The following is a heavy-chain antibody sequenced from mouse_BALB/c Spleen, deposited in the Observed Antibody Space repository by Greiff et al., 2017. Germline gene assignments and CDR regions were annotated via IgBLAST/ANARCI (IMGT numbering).Heavy chain of an antibody. J-gene: IGHJ4*01. Sequence: EVQLQQSGPELVKPGASVKIPCKASGYTFTDYNMDWVKQSHGKSLEWIGDINPNNGGTIYNQKFKGKATLTVDKSSSTAYMELRSLTSEDTAVYYCARYHDGYYVDYAMDDWGQGTSVTVSS. V-gene: IGHV1-18*01. CDR3: ARYHDGYYVDYAMDD. D-gene: IGHD2-3*01. CDR2: INPNNGGT. CDR1: GYTFTDYN.